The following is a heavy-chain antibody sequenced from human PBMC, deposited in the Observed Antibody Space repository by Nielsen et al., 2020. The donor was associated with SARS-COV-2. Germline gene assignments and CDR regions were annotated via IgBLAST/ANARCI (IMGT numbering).Heavy chain of an antibody. Sequence: VRQMPGKGLEWVAVISYDGSNKYHADSVKGRFTISRDNSKNTLYLQMNSLRAEDTAVYYCARGESVEYSSSSEGYYYGMDVWGQGTTVTVSS. D-gene: IGHD6-6*01. J-gene: IGHJ6*02. CDR3: ARGESVEYSSSSEGYYYGMDV. V-gene: IGHV3-30*04. CDR2: ISYDGSNK.